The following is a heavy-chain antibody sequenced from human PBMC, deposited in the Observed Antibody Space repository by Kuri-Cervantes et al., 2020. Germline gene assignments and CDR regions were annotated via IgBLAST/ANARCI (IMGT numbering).Heavy chain of an antibody. V-gene: IGHV3-30-3*01. CDR3: ARTQTNTAMGRNAFDI. D-gene: IGHD5-18*01. Sequence: GGSLRLSCAASGFIFSDYAIHWVRQAPGKGLEWVAVVSDDGSNRIYADSVKGRFTISRDNSKKTLYLQMTSLTTEDTAVYYCARTQTNTAMGRNAFDIWGQGTMVTVSS. J-gene: IGHJ3*02. CDR2: VSDDGSNR. CDR1: GFIFSDYA.